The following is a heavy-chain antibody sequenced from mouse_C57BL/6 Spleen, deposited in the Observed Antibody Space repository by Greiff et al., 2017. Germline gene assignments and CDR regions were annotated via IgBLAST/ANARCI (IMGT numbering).Heavy chain of an antibody. CDR1: GYTFTSYG. CDR2: IYPRSGNT. D-gene: IGHD3-2*01. J-gene: IGHJ4*01. V-gene: IGHV1-81*01. CDR3: ARDSSGYVAIDY. Sequence: VQLQESGAELARPGASVKLSCKASGYTFTSYGISWVKQRTGQGLEWIGEIYPRSGNTYYNEKFKGKATLTADKSSSTAYMKLRSLTSEDSAVYFCARDSSGYVAIDYWGQGTSVTVSS.